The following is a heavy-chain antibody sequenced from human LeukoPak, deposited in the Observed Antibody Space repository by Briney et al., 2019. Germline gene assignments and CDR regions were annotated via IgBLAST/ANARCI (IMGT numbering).Heavy chain of an antibody. J-gene: IGHJ2*01. CDR2: ISAYNGNT. D-gene: IGHD5-24*01. CDR1: GYTFTSYG. CDR3: ARDGDMATHRCWYFDL. V-gene: IGHV1-18*01. Sequence: ASVKVSCKASGYTFTSYGFSWVRQAPGQGLEWMGWISAYNGNTNYAQKLQDRVTMTTDTFTSTAYMELRSLRSDDTAVYYCARDGDMATHRCWYFDLWGRGTLVTVSS.